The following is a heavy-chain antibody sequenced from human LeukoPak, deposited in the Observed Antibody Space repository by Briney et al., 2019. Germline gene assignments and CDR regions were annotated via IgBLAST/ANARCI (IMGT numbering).Heavy chain of an antibody. CDR3: ASVQSVVDYDFWSGYYVFDY. Sequence: ASVKVSCKASGYTFTIYALHWVRQAPGQRLEWMGWINSGNGNIRYSQKFQGRVTITADESTSTAYMELSSLRSEDTAVYYCASVQSVVDYDFWSGYYVFDYWGQGTLVTVSS. CDR2: INSGNGNI. CDR1: GYTFTIYA. V-gene: IGHV1-3*01. J-gene: IGHJ4*02. D-gene: IGHD3-3*01.